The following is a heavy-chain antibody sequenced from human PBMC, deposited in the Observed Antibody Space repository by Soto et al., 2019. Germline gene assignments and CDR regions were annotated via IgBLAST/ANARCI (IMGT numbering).Heavy chain of an antibody. CDR3: ARDKDRQQLGGNYYYILDV. D-gene: IGHD3-3*02. V-gene: IGHV1-69*05. J-gene: IGHJ6*02. CDR1: GGTFSTSA. CDR2: IMPVFATP. Sequence: QVQLVQSGAEVKKPGSSVKVSCKASGGTFSTSAISWVRQAPGQGLEWVGGIMPVFATPDYAQKFQGRVTISPDESTTTAYLELTSLRTDDTAVYYCARDKDRQQLGGNYYYILDVWGQGTAIIVSS.